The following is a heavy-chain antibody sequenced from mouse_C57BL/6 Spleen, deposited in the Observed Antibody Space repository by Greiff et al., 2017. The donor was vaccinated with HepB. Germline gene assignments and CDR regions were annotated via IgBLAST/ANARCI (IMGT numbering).Heavy chain of an antibody. CDR1: GFNIKDYY. Sequence: EVQLQESGAELVKPGASVKLSCTASGFNIKDYYMHWVKQRTEQGLEWIGRIDPEDGETKYAPKFQGKATITADTSSNTASLQPSRLTSEDTAVYYGAVRDYDGAWFAYWGQGTLVTVSA. CDR3: AVRDYDGAWFAY. CDR2: IDPEDGET. J-gene: IGHJ3*01. D-gene: IGHD2-4*01. V-gene: IGHV14-2*01.